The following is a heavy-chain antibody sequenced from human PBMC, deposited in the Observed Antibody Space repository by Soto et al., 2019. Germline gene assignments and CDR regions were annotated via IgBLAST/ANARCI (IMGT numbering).Heavy chain of an antibody. D-gene: IGHD6-19*01. Sequence: PSETLSLTCAVYGGSFSGYYWSWIRQPPGKGLEWIGEINHSGSTNYNPSLKSRVTISVDTSKNQFSLKLSSVTAADTAVYYCARGDVAVAGLVNDWFYPWGQGTLVTVAS. CDR2: INHSGST. CDR3: ARGDVAVAGLVNDWFYP. V-gene: IGHV4-34*01. J-gene: IGHJ5*02. CDR1: GGSFSGYY.